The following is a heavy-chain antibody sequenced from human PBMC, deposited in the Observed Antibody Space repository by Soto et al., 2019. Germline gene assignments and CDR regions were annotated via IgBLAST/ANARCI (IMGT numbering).Heavy chain of an antibody. CDR1: GGSISSYY. CDR3: ARDLWGYCGTDCYPLDV. CDR2: IYYSGST. D-gene: IGHD2-21*02. V-gene: IGHV4-59*01. J-gene: IGHJ6*02. Sequence: SETLSLTCTVSGGSISSYYWSWIRQPPGKGLEWIGYIYYSGSTNYNPSLKSRVTISVDTSKNQFSLKLNSVTAADTAVYYCARDLWGYCGTDCYPLDVWSQGTTVT.